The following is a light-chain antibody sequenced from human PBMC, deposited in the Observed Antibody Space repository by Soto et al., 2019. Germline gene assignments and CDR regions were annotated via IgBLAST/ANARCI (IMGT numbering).Light chain of an antibody. J-gene: IGLJ1*01. CDR2: DVT. CDR3: SSFKSSTTYV. CDR1: SSDVGGYDY. V-gene: IGLV2-14*01. Sequence: QSVLTQPASVSGSPGQSITISCTGTSSDVGGYDYVSWYQQHPGKAPKLMIYDVTNRPSGVSNRFSGSKSGNTASLTIPGLQAEDEADYFCSSFKSSTTYVFGTGTKVTVL.